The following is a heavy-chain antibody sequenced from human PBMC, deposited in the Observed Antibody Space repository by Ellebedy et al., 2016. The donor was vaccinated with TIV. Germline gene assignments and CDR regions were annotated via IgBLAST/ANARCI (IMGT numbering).Heavy chain of an antibody. Sequence: GESLKISCAAWGFSFSNFWMSWVRQAPGKGLEWVAHIKTDGSETYYVDSVKGRFTISRANAKNALFLQMDGLRVDDSGVYYCVGFGVFNLWGQGAPVTVSS. CDR2: IKTDGSET. CDR3: VGFGVFNL. V-gene: IGHV3-7*01. J-gene: IGHJ5*02. CDR1: GFSFSNFW. D-gene: IGHD3-3*01.